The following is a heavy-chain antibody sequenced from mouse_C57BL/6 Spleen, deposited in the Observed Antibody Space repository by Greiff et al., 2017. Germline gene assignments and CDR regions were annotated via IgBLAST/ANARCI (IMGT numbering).Heavy chain of an antibody. CDR2: IHPSDSDT. Sequence: QVQLQQPGAELVQPGASVKVSCTASGYTFTSSWMHWVKQRPGQGLEWIGRIHPSDSDTNSNQKFKGKATLTVDKSSSTAYMQLSSLTSEDAAVYYCEIKAGSKAWCDYWGQGTLVTVSA. CDR3: EIKAGSKAWCDY. J-gene: IGHJ3*01. D-gene: IGHD1-1*02. CDR1: GYTFTSSW. V-gene: IGHV1-74*01.